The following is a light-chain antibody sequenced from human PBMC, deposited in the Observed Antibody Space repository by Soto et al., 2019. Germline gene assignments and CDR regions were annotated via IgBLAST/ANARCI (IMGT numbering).Light chain of an antibody. Sequence: EIVLTQSPGTLSLSPGERATLSCRASLSVSSSYLAWYQQKPGQAPRLLIYGASTRATGFPARFSGSGSGTEFTLTISSLQSEDFAVYYCQQYNAWPITFGQGTRLEIK. V-gene: IGKV3-15*01. J-gene: IGKJ5*01. CDR3: QQYNAWPIT. CDR2: GAS. CDR1: LSVSSSY.